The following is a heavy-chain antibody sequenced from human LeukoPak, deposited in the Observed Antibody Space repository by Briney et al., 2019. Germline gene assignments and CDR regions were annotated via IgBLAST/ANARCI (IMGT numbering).Heavy chain of an antibody. CDR1: GYTFTGYY. V-gene: IGHV1-2*06. CDR3: ASGIAAAGMGYYYMDV. Sequence: GASVKVSCKASGYTFTGYYMHWVRQAPGQGLEWMGRINPNSGGTNYAQKFQDRVTMTRDTSISTAYMELRRLRSDDTAVYYCASGIAAAGMGYYYMDVWGKGTTVTVSS. J-gene: IGHJ6*03. CDR2: INPNSGGT. D-gene: IGHD6-13*01.